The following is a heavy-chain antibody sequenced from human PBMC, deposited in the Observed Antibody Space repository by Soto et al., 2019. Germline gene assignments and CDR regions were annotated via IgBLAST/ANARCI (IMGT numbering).Heavy chain of an antibody. Sequence: VGSLRLSCAASGFTFSSYSMNWVRQAPGKGLEWVSSISSSSSYIYYADSVKGRFTISRDNAKNSLYLQMNSLRAEDTAVYYCARDPVMVRGVINYFDYWGQGTRVTVS. CDR3: ARDPVMVRGVINYFDY. V-gene: IGHV3-21*01. J-gene: IGHJ4*02. CDR2: ISSSSSYI. D-gene: IGHD3-10*01. CDR1: GFTFSSYS.